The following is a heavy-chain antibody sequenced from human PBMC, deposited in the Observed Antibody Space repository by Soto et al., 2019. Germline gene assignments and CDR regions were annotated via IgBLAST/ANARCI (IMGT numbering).Heavy chain of an antibody. Sequence: EVQLVESGGGLVQPGGSLRLSCAASGFGFSSYWMHWVRQAPGKGLVWVSFISNDGSVTSYTDSVRGRFTISRDNAKNTVYLQMNTLRAEDTAVYYCAKVHSSGSASLDYWGQGTLVTISS. CDR1: GFGFSSYW. CDR2: ISNDGSVT. J-gene: IGHJ4*02. V-gene: IGHV3-74*01. CDR3: AKVHSSGSASLDY. D-gene: IGHD3-22*01.